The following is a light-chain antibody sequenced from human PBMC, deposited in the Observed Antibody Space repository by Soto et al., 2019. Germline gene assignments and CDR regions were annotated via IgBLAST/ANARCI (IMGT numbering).Light chain of an antibody. J-gene: IGLJ1*01. CDR3: SSYTSSSTLYV. V-gene: IGLV2-14*01. Sequence: QSELTQPASVSGSPGQSITISCTGTSSDVGGYNYVSWYQQHPGKAPKLMIYDVSNRPSGVSNRFSGSKSGNTASLTISGLQAEDEADYYCSSYTSSSTLYVFGTGTKLTVL. CDR2: DVS. CDR1: SSDVGGYNY.